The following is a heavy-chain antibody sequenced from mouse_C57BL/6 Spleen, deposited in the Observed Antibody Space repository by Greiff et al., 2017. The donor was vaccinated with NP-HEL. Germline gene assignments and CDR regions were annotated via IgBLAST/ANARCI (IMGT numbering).Heavy chain of an antibody. Sequence: QVQLQQPGAELVRPGSSVKLSCKASGYTFTSYWMHWVQQRPIQGLEWIGNIYPSDSETHYNQKFKDKATLTVDKSSSTAYMHLSSLTSEDSAVSYCARAIYGSSYYFDYWGQGTTLTVSS. CDR1: GYTFTSYW. J-gene: IGHJ2*01. D-gene: IGHD1-1*01. CDR2: IYPSDSET. CDR3: ARAIYGSSYYFDY. V-gene: IGHV1-52*01.